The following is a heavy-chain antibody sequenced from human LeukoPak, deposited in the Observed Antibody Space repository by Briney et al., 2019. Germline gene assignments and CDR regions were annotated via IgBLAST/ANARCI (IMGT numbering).Heavy chain of an antibody. CDR2: IYYSGST. CDR1: GGSISSYY. CDR3: ARDRDSSSWYAFDY. Sequence: SETLSLTCTVSGGSISSYYWSWIRQPPGKGLEWIGYIYYSGSTNYNPSLKSRVTISVDTSKNQFSLKLSSVTAADTAVYYCARDRDSSSWYAFDYWGQGTLVTVSS. V-gene: IGHV4-59*01. D-gene: IGHD6-13*01. J-gene: IGHJ4*02.